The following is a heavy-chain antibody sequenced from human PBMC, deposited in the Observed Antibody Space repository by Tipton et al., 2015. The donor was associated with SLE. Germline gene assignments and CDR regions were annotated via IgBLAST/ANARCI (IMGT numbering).Heavy chain of an antibody. CDR1: GGSISSSSYY. Sequence: TLSLTCTVSGGSISSSSYYWGWIRQPPGKGLEWIGSIYYSGSTYYNPSLKSRVTISVDTSKNQFSLKLSPVTAADTAVYYCASSPENYCSSTSCYYYYYGMDGWGQGTTVTVSS. D-gene: IGHD2-2*01. V-gene: IGHV4-39*07. CDR2: IYYSGST. J-gene: IGHJ6*02. CDR3: ASSPENYCSSTSCYYYYYGMDG.